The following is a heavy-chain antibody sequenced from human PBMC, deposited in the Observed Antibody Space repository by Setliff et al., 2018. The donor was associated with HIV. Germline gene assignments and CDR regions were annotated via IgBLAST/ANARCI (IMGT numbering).Heavy chain of an antibody. Sequence: ETLSLTCTVSSDSISSSYWTWIRQPPGQGLEWIGYVHHSGSTKYNASLRSRVTMSVDTSKNLFSLTLRSVPAADTAVYYCASAGPYCGDDCPYNWLTPWGQGTLVTVSS. CDR2: VHHSGST. CDR1: SDSISSSY. J-gene: IGHJ5*02. D-gene: IGHD2-21*02. CDR3: ASAGPYCGDDCPYNWLTP. V-gene: IGHV4-59*01.